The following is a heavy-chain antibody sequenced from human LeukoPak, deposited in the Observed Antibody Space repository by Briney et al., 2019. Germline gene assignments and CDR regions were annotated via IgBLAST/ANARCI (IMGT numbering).Heavy chain of an antibody. CDR3: ARGDHSGYYYYYGMDV. J-gene: IGHJ6*02. D-gene: IGHD6-19*01. V-gene: IGHV1-46*01. Sequence: GASVKVSCKASGYTFTSYYMHWVRQAPGRGLEWMGIINPSGGSTSYAQKFQGRVTMTRDTSTSTVYMELSSLRSEDTAVYYCARGDHSGYYYYYGMDVWGQGTTVTVSS. CDR1: GYTFTSYY. CDR2: INPSGGST.